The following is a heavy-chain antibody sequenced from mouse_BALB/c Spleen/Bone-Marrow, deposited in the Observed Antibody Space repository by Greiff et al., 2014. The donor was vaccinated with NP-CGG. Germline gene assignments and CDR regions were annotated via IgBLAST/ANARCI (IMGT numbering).Heavy chain of an antibody. Sequence: EVQLQQSGPELVKPGPSMKISCKASGYSFTGYTMNWVKQSHGKNLEWIVLINPYNGGTSYNQKFKGKATLTIDKSSSTAYMELLSLTSEDSAVYYCARSGYRYDGGYFDVWGAGTTVTVSS. D-gene: IGHD2-14*01. V-gene: IGHV1-18*01. CDR3: ARSGYRYDGGYFDV. CDR2: INPYNGGT. CDR1: GYSFTGYT. J-gene: IGHJ1*01.